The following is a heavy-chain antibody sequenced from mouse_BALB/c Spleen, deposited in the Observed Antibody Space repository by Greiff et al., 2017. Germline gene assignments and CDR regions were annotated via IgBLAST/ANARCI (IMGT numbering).Heavy chain of an antibody. Sequence: VQLKQSGAELVKPGASVKLSCTATGFNIKDTYMHWVKQRPEQGLEWIGRIDPANGTTKYDPKFQGKATISADTSSNTAYLQLSSLTSEDTAVYYCAPSILDYAMDYWGHGTSVPVSS. V-gene: IGHV14-3*02. CDR1: GFNIKDTY. J-gene: IGHJ4*01. CDR2: IDPANGTT. CDR3: APSILDYAMDY.